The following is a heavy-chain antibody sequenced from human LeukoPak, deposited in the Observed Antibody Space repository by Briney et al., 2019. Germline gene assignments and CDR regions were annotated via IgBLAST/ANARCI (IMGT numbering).Heavy chain of an antibody. CDR2: IYSGGSA. V-gene: IGHV3-53*01. CDR3: ASNYDSSGYLHFEY. J-gene: IGHJ4*02. CDR1: GFTVSGNY. D-gene: IGHD3-22*01. Sequence: GGSLRLSCAASGFTVSGNYMSWVRQAPGKGLEWVSVIYSGGSAFNADSVKGRFTISRDNSKNALYLQMNSLRAEDTAVYYCASNYDSSGYLHFEYWGQGTLVTVSS.